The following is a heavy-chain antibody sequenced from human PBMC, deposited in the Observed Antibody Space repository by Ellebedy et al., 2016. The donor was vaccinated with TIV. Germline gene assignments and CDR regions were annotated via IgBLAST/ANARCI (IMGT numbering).Heavy chain of an antibody. CDR2: INPSASTA. Sequence: AASVKVSCKASGYTFSNNYMHWLRQAPGQGLEWMGIINPSASTANHAQKFQGRVTMTSDTSTSTVYMELNSLRSEDTAVYYCARSYTLVREWDFWGQGTLVTVSS. D-gene: IGHD3-10*01. CDR1: GYTFSNNY. CDR3: ARSYTLVREWDF. J-gene: IGHJ4*02. V-gene: IGHV1-46*01.